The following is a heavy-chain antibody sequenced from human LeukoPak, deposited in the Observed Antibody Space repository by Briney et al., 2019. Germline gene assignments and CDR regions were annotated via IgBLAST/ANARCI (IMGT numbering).Heavy chain of an antibody. CDR3: ARRGVPDYYYYMDV. CDR2: IYYSGST. J-gene: IGHJ6*03. V-gene: IGHV4-61*01. CDR1: GDSISSGSYY. Sequence: SETLSLTCTVSGDSISSGSYYWSWIRQPPGKGLEWIGYIYYSGSTNYNPSLKSRVTISVDTSKSQFSLKLSSVTAADTAVYYCARRGVPDYYYYMDVWGKGTTVTVSS.